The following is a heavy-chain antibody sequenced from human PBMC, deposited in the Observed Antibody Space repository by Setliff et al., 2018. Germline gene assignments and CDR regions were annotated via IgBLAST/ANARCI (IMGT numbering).Heavy chain of an antibody. D-gene: IGHD1-26*01. CDR1: GGPISSGNYY. CDR2: IYHSGST. CDR3: AREVREGYYYMDV. V-gene: IGHV4-31*03. J-gene: IGHJ6*03. Sequence: PSETLSLTCTVSGGPISSGNYYWSWIRQYPGKDLEWIGYIYHSGSTYYNPSLKSRVIISVDTSKNQFSLKLSSVTAADTAVYFCAREVREGYYYMDVWGKGTTVTVSS.